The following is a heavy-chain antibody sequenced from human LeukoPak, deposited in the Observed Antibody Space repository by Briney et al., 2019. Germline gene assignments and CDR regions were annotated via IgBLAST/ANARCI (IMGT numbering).Heavy chain of an antibody. Sequence: ASVKVSCKASGYTFTGYYLHWVRQAPGQGLEWMGWISPNTGGTNYAQKFKGRVTMTRDTSIRTAYMELSRLRPDDTAVYYCARSMVRGVYYFDCWGQGNMVAVCS. D-gene: IGHD3-10*01. J-gene: IGHJ4*02. CDR3: ARSMVRGVYYFDC. CDR2: ISPNTGGT. CDR1: GYTFTGYY. V-gene: IGHV1-2*02.